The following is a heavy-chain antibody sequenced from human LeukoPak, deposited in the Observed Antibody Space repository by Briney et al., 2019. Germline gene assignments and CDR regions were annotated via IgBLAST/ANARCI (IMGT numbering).Heavy chain of an antibody. CDR2: IIPIFGTA. Sequence: ASVKVSCKASGYTFTSYYMHWVRQAPGQGLEWMGGIIPIFGTANYAQKFQGRVTITADESTSTAYMELSSLRSEDTAVYYCARDCRSYYDFWSGYHDAFDIWGQGTMVTVSS. J-gene: IGHJ3*02. D-gene: IGHD3-3*01. CDR3: ARDCRSYYDFWSGYHDAFDI. CDR1: GYTFTSYY. V-gene: IGHV1-69*13.